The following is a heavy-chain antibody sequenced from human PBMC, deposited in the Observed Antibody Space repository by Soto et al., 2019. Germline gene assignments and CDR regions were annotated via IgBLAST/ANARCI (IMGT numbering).Heavy chain of an antibody. CDR1: GDSVSSNSAA. V-gene: IGHV6-1*01. J-gene: IGHJ6*02. CDR2: TYYRSKWYN. CDR3: AIVGVYCTNGVCYAQYGMDV. D-gene: IGHD2-8*01. Sequence: PSQTLSLTCAISGDSVSSNSAAWNWIRQSPSRGLEWLGRTYYRSKWYNDYAVSVKSRITINPDTSKNQFSLQLNSVTPEDTAVYYCAIVGVYCTNGVCYAQYGMDVWGQGTTVTVSS.